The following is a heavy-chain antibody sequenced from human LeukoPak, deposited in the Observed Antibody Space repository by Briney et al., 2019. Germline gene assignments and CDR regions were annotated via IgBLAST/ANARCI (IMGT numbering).Heavy chain of an antibody. J-gene: IGHJ4*02. Sequence: SVKVSCKASGGTFSSYAISWVRQAPGQGLGWMGRIIPILGIANYAQKFQGRVTITADKSTSTAYMELSSLRSEDTAVYYCARVDTAMVIDYWGQGTLVTVSS. CDR2: IIPILGIA. D-gene: IGHD5-18*01. CDR1: GGTFSSYA. CDR3: ARVDTAMVIDY. V-gene: IGHV1-69*04.